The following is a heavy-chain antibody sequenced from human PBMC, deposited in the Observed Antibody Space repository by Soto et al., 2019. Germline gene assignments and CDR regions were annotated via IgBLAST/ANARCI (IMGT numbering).Heavy chain of an antibody. V-gene: IGHV4-4*02. CDR1: GGSISSSNW. CDR3: ARQKRGYSGYDLDY. Sequence: SETLSLTCAVSGGSISSSNWWSWVRQPPGKGLEWIGEIYHSGSTNYNQSLKSRVTISVDKSKNQFSLKLSSVTAADTAVYYCARQKRGYSGYDLDYWGQGTLVTVSS. J-gene: IGHJ4*02. D-gene: IGHD5-12*01. CDR2: IYHSGST.